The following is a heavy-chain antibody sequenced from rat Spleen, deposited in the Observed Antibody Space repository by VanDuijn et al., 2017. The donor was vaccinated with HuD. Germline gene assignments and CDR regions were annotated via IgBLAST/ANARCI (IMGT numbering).Heavy chain of an antibody. J-gene: IGHJ2*01. CDR2: IQSGGST. CDR1: GFSLTSYH. Sequence: QVQLKESEPDLVQPSQTLSLTCTVSGFSLTSYHVHWVRQPPGKGLEWMGRIQSGGSTDYNSALKSRLSISRDTSKSQVFLKMNSLQTDDTAIYFCTLNWGPWGQGVMVTVSS. D-gene: IGHD5-1*01. V-gene: IGHV2-27*01. CDR3: TLNWGP.